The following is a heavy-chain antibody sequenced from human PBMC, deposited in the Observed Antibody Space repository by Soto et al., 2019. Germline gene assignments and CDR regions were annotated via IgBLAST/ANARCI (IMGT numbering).Heavy chain of an antibody. Sequence: QVQLVESWGGVVQPGRSLRLSCAASGFTFSSYAMHWVRQAPGKGLEWVAVISYDGSNKYYADSVKGRFTISRDNSKNKLYLQMTSLRAEDTAAYYCARPLWRDDYNWGYFDLWGRGTLVTVSS. V-gene: IGHV3-30-3*01. CDR1: GFTFSSYA. D-gene: IGHD4-4*01. J-gene: IGHJ2*01. CDR2: ISYDGSNK. CDR3: ARPLWRDDYNWGYFDL.